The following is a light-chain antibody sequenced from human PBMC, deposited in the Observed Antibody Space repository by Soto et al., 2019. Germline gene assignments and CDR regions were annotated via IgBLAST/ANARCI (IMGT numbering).Light chain of an antibody. V-gene: IGLV2-14*01. Sequence: QSALTQPASVSGSPGQSITISCTGTTRDVGGSDYVSWYRQYPGEAPKLVIYEVRHRPSGISGRFSGSKSGNTASLSISGLQAEDEADYYCSSYPSGRDHYVLGNGTKLT. CDR2: EVR. CDR3: SSYPSGRDHYV. CDR1: TRDVGGSDY. J-gene: IGLJ1*01.